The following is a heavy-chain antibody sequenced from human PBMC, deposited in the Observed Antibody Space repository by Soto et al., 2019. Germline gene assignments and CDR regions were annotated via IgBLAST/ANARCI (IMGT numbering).Heavy chain of an antibody. J-gene: IGHJ4*02. Sequence: PGGSLRLSCAASGFTFCDYYMSWIRQAPGKGLEWVSYISTSSSYTNYADSVRGRFTISRDNAKNSLYLQMNSLRDEDTAVYYCARDKKWAFDYWGQGALVTVSS. CDR3: ARDKKWAFDY. CDR1: GFTFCDYY. V-gene: IGHV3-11*06. CDR2: ISTSSSYT. D-gene: IGHD1-26*01.